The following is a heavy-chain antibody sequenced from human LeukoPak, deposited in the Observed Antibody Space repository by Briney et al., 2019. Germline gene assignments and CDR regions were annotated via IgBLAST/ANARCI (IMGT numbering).Heavy chain of an antibody. J-gene: IGHJ4*02. Sequence: PGGSLRLSCAASGFTVSSNYMSWVRQAPGKGLEGVAVIYSGGRTYYADSVKGRFTISRDNSKNTLYLQMNSLRAEDTAVYYCARDRGYSYGDFDYWGQGTLVTVSS. D-gene: IGHD5-18*01. V-gene: IGHV3-53*01. CDR2: IYSGGRT. CDR1: GFTVSSNY. CDR3: ARDRGYSYGDFDY.